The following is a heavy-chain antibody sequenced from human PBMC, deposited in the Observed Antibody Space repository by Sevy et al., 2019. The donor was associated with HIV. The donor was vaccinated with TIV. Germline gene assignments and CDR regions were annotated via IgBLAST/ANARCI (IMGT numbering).Heavy chain of an antibody. Sequence: SETLSLTCTVSGGSISSYYWSWIRQPPGKGLEWIGYIYYSGSTNYNPSLKSRVTISVDTSKNQFSLKLSSVTAADTAVYYCARYRGQSIYYYYYGMDVWGQRTTVTVSS. D-gene: IGHD3-10*01. CDR1: GGSISSYY. V-gene: IGHV4-59*01. CDR2: IYYSGST. CDR3: ARYRGQSIYYYYYGMDV. J-gene: IGHJ6*02.